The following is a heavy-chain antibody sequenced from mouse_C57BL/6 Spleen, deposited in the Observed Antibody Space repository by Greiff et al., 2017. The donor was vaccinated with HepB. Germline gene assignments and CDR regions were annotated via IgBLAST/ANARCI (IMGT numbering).Heavy chain of an antibody. J-gene: IGHJ1*03. V-gene: IGHV5-4*01. CDR3: ARDGGNYGNWYFDV. CDR1: GFTFSSYA. CDR2: ISDGGSYT. D-gene: IGHD2-1*01. Sequence: DVQLVESGGGLVKPGGSLKLSCAASGFTFSSYAMSWVRQTPEKRLEWVATISDGGSYTYYPDNVKGRFTISRDNAKNNLYLQMSHLKSEDTAMYYCARDGGNYGNWYFDVWGTGTTVTVSS.